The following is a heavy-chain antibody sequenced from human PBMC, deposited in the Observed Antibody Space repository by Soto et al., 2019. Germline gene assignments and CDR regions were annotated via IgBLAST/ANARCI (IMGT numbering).Heavy chain of an antibody. V-gene: IGHV3-7*04. CDR1: GFTFSTYW. Sequence: EVQLVESGGDLVQPGGSLRLSCAASGFTFSTYWMFWVRHAPGKGLEWVATIKQDGSEKLYVDSVKGRFTISRDNAKNSLHLQMNSLRVEDTAVYFCAGAPGWLIENWGQGSLVTVSS. J-gene: IGHJ4*02. D-gene: IGHD5-12*01. CDR3: AGAPGWLIEN. CDR2: IKQDGSEK.